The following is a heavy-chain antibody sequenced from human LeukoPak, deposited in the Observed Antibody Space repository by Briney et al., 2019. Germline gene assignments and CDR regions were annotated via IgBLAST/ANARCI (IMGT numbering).Heavy chain of an antibody. D-gene: IGHD1-1*01. V-gene: IGHV4-34*01. Sequence: PSETLSLTCAVYGGSFSAYHWSWIRQSPGKGLEWIAEINHRGDTNYNSSVKSRVTISVDTSKNQFSLKVSSLTAADTAVYYCARGPTISETGYFDYWGQGTLVTVSS. CDR2: INHRGDT. CDR3: ARGPTISETGYFDY. CDR1: GGSFSAYH. J-gene: IGHJ4*03.